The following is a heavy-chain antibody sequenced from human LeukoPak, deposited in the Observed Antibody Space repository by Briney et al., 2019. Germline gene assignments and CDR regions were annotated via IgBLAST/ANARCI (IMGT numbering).Heavy chain of an antibody. Sequence: GSSVTVSCKSSGGTFSHYGFSGLGQAPGQGLAWVGRIIPILDMPTYTQKFKDRVTITADKSTSTVYMEVSSLTSEDTAVYYCARAHSKGFVSSWDYWGQGTLVTVSS. J-gene: IGHJ4*02. CDR1: GGTFSHYG. CDR3: ARAHSKGFVSSWDY. D-gene: IGHD6-13*01. V-gene: IGHV1-69*04. CDR2: IIPILDMP.